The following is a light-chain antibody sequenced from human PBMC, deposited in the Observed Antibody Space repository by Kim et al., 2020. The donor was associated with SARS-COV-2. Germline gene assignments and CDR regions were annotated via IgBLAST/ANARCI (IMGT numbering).Light chain of an antibody. Sequence: AAVGERVTITCRASQSISSWLAWYQQQPGKAPKLLIYKASSLERGVPSRFSGSGSGTEFTLTISSLQPDDFATYYCQQYNSYPLTFGQGTKVDIK. CDR2: KAS. CDR1: QSISSW. CDR3: QQYNSYPLT. J-gene: IGKJ1*01. V-gene: IGKV1-5*03.